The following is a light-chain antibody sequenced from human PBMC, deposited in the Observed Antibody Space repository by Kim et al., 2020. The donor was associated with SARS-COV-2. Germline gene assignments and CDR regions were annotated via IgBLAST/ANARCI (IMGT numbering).Light chain of an antibody. J-gene: IGLJ3*02. CDR1: SSNIGSNT. V-gene: IGLV1-44*01. CDR3: AAWYDSLNGWV. CDR2: SNN. Sequence: QSVLTQPPSASGTPGQRVTISCSGSSSNIGSNTVNWYQQLPGTAPKLLIYSNNQRPSGVPDRFSGSESGTSASLAISGLQSEDEADYYCAAWYDSLNGWVFGGGTQLTVL.